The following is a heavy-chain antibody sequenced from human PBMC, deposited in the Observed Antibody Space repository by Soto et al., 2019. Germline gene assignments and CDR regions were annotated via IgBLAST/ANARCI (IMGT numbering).Heavy chain of an antibody. J-gene: IGHJ4*02. CDR1: GYSFTSYW. V-gene: IGHV5-10-1*01. CDR2: IDPSDSYT. CDR3: ARLTVSPIVATITVIDY. Sequence: PGESLKISCKGSGYSFTSYWIGWVRQMPGKGLEWMGRIDPSDSYTNYSPSFQGHVTISADKSISTAYLQWSSPKASDTAMYYCARLTVSPIVATITVIDYWGQGTLVTVS. D-gene: IGHD5-12*01.